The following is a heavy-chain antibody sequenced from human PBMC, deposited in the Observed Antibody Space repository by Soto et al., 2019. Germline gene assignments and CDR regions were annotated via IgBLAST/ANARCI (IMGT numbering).Heavy chain of an antibody. CDR3: ARDGSGSPYFFDY. CDR1: VASFSSYA. CDR2: IVPHSGTS. V-gene: IGHV1-69*13. D-gene: IGHD1-26*01. Sequence: GXSVKVSCTGSVASFSSYACSWLRQAPGQGLEWMGGIVPHSGTSNYAKKFQGRVTITSNESTTTAYMELSTLRSEDTAVYYCARDGSGSPYFFDYWGKGTQVTVS. J-gene: IGHJ4*02.